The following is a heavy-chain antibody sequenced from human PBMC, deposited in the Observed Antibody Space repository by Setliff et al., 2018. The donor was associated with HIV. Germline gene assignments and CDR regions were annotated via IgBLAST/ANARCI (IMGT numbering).Heavy chain of an antibody. CDR1: GGSISNGGYY. CDR3: AALTTGYYFDY. CDR2: IYFSGST. D-gene: IGHD4-17*01. V-gene: IGHV4-31*03. Sequence: PSETLSLTCHVSGGSISNGGYYWSWIRQHPGTGLEWIAYIYFSGSTYYNPSLKSRVTVSLDMSKNQFSLRLSSVTAADTAVYYCAALTTGYYFDYWGQGTRVTVSS. J-gene: IGHJ4*01.